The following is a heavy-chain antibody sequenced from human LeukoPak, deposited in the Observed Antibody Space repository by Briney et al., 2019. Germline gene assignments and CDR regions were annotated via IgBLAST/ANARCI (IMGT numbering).Heavy chain of an antibody. CDR2: INPNNGGT. Sequence: GASVKVSCKASGYTFTGYYMHWVRQAPGQGLEWMGWINPNNGGTSYAQKFQGRVTMTRDTSISTAYMELSGLRSDDTAVYYCARVPCTTTSCSPINWFDPWGQGTLVTVSS. D-gene: IGHD2-2*01. CDR3: ARVPCTTTSCSPINWFDP. J-gene: IGHJ5*02. V-gene: IGHV1-2*02. CDR1: GYTFTGYY.